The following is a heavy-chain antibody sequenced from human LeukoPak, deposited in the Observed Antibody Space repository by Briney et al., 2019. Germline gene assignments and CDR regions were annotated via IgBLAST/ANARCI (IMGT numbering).Heavy chain of an antibody. J-gene: IGHJ4*02. V-gene: IGHV4-4*02. CDR2: IYHSGST. Sequence: SGTLSLTCAVSGGSISSSNWWSWVRQPPGKGLEWIGEIYHSGSTNYNPSLKSRVTISVDKSKNQFSLKLSSVTAADTAVYYCARDGPYCSGGSCLDYWGQGTLVTVSS. CDR1: GGSISSSNW. D-gene: IGHD2-15*01. CDR3: ARDGPYCSGGSCLDY.